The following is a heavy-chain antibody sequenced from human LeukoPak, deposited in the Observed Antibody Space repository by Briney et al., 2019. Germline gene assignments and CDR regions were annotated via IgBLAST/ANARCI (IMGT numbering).Heavy chain of an antibody. V-gene: IGHV3-11*01. J-gene: IGHJ4*02. D-gene: IGHD2-2*01. CDR1: GFTFSDYY. Sequence: PGGSLRLSCAASGFTFSDYYMSWIRQAPGKGLEGVSYISSSGSTIYYADSVKGRFTISRDNAKNSLYLQMNSLRAEDTAVYYCASLSQLVVPAAEPFDYWGQGTLVTVSS. CDR3: ASLSQLVVPAAEPFDY. CDR2: ISSSGSTI.